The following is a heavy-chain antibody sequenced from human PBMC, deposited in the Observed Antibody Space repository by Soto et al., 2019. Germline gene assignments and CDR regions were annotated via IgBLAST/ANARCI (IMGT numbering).Heavy chain of an antibody. Sequence: QVQLQESGPGLVKPSQTLSLTCTVSGGSISSGDYYWSWIRQPPGKGLEWIGYIYYSGSTYYNPSLTSRVTISVDTSKNQFSLKLSSVTAADTAVYYCARDHNTYHYWFDPWGQGTLVTVSS. CDR3: ARDHNTYHYWFDP. CDR2: IYYSGST. J-gene: IGHJ5*02. CDR1: GGSISSGDYY. D-gene: IGHD1-20*01. V-gene: IGHV4-30-4*01.